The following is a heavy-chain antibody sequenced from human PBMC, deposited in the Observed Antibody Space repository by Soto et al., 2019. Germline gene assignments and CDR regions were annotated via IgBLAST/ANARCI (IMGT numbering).Heavy chain of an antibody. J-gene: IGHJ4*02. CDR3: AHRGRTMVRGVLFDY. D-gene: IGHD3-10*01. Sequence: QITLKESGPTLVKPTQTLTLTCTFSGFSLSTSGVGVGWIRQPPGKALEWLALIYWDDDKRYSPSLKSRLTITKDTSKNQVVLTMTNMDPVDTATYYCAHRGRTMVRGVLFDYWGQGTLVTVSS. CDR2: IYWDDDK. V-gene: IGHV2-5*02. CDR1: GFSLSTSGVG.